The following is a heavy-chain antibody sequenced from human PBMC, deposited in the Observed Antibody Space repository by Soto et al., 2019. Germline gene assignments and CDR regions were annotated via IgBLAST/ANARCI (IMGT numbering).Heavy chain of an antibody. V-gene: IGHV1-69*06. D-gene: IGHD2-2*01. CDR3: ARGDIVVVPAANSYYYYYGMDV. Sequence: SVKVSCKASGGTFSGYAISWVRQAPGQGLEWMGGIIPIFGTANYAQKFQGRVTITADKSTSTAYMELSSLRSEDTAVYYCARGDIVVVPAANSYYYYYGMDVWGQGTTVTVSS. J-gene: IGHJ6*02. CDR1: GGTFSGYA. CDR2: IIPIFGTA.